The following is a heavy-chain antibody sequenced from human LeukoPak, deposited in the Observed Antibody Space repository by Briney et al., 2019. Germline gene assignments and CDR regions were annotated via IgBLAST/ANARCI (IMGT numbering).Heavy chain of an antibody. CDR1: GFTFSKFW. CDR2: IHPEGNEK. D-gene: IGHD1-1*01. CDR3: ARGDDFSGDH. Sequence: GGSLRLSCAVSGFTFSKFWMSWVRQAPGRGLEWVANIHPEGNEKYHVESVKGRLTISRDNAKNSLFLQMNGLRVEDTAIYYCARGDDFSGDHWGQGTLVTVSS. J-gene: IGHJ4*02. V-gene: IGHV3-7*04.